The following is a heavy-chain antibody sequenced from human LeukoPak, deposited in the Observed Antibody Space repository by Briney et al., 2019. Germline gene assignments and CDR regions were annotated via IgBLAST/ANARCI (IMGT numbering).Heavy chain of an antibody. J-gene: IGHJ4*02. CDR2: IYTSGST. D-gene: IGHD3-3*01. CDR1: GDSISSGTYY. V-gene: IGHV4-61*02. CDR3: ARGEDYFWSGYRD. Sequence: SETLSLTCTVSGDSISSGTYYWSWIRQPAGKGLEWIGRIYTSGSTNYNPSLKSRVTISVDTSKNQFSLKLSSVTAADTAVYYCARGEDYFWSGYRDWGQGTLVTVSS.